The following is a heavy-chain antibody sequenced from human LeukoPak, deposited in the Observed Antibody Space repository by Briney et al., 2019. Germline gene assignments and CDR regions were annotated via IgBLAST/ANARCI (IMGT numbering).Heavy chain of an antibody. Sequence: ASVKVSCKASGYTCTSYGISWVRQAPGQGLEWMGWISAYNGNTNYAQKFQGRVAMTTDTSTSTAYMELRSLRSDDTAVYYCARQSMTGNERGDDAFDIWGQGTMVTVSS. J-gene: IGHJ3*02. CDR3: ARQSMTGNERGDDAFDI. V-gene: IGHV1-18*01. CDR2: ISAYNGNT. CDR1: GYTCTSYG. D-gene: IGHD3-9*01.